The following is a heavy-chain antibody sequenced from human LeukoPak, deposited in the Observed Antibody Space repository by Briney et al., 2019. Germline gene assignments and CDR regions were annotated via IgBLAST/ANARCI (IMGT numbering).Heavy chain of an antibody. CDR1: GGSISSGSYY. CDR2: IYTSGST. Sequence: SQTLSLTCTVSGGSISSGSYYWSWIRQPAGKGLEWIERIYTSGSTNYNPSLKSRVTISVDTSKNQFSLKLSSVTAADTAVYYCARGEENYGSGSYGPLDYWGQGTLVTVSS. CDR3: ARGEENYGSGSYGPLDY. D-gene: IGHD3-10*01. V-gene: IGHV4-61*02. J-gene: IGHJ4*02.